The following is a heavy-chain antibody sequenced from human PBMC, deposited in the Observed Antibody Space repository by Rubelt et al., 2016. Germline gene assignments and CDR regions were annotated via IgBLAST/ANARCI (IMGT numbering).Heavy chain of an antibody. CDR3: AHTRDGYNHDY. D-gene: IGHD5-24*01. V-gene: IGHV2-5*01. CDR2: IYWNDDK. J-gene: IGHJ4*02. Sequence: QITLKESGPTLVKPTQTLTLTCTFSGFSLSTSGVGVGWIRQPPGKAPEWLALIYWNDDKRYSPSLKSRLTITKDTSKNQVVLTMTNMDPVDTATYYCAHTRDGYNHDYWGQGTLVTVSS. CDR1: GFSLSTSGVG.